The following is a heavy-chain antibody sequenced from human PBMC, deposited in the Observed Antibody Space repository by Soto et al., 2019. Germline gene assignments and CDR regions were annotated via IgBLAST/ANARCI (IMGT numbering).Heavy chain of an antibody. V-gene: IGHV3-23*01. D-gene: IGHD4-4*01. CDR3: AKLLRPGLQFFDF. J-gene: IGHJ4*02. Sequence: PGGSLRLSCAASGFTFSDYAMSWVRQAPGKGLDWVSAISSSGDHTFYADSVKGRFTISRDNSKNTLYLQVNSLRAEDTAVYYCAKLLRPGLQFFDFWGQGTLVTGSS. CDR2: ISSSGDHT. CDR1: GFTFSDYA.